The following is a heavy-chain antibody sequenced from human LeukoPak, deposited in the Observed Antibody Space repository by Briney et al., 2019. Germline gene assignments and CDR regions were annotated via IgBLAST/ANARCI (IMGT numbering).Heavy chain of an antibody. Sequence: GGSLRLSCAASGLTFSSNYMSWVRQAPGKGLEWVSVIYSGGSTYYADSVKGRFTISRDNSKNTLYLQMNSLRAEDTAVYYCARAFQVATFNYWGQGTLVTVSS. CDR3: ARAFQVATFNY. CDR1: GLTFSSNY. D-gene: IGHD5-12*01. V-gene: IGHV3-53*01. J-gene: IGHJ4*02. CDR2: IYSGGST.